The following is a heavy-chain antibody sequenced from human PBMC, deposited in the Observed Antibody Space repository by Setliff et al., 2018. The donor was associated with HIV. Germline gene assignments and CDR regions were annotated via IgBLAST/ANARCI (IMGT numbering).Heavy chain of an antibody. Sequence: GASVKVSCKASGGNFNSFAISWVRQATGQGLEWMGWSSGYNENTKYAKNLQGRATMTTDTPTSTAYRELRSLRYDDTAVYYCARGDVRLRWSSGEFDIWGQGTMVTVSS. D-gene: IGHD4-17*01. J-gene: IGHJ3*02. CDR2: SSGYNENT. CDR3: ARGDVRLRWSSGEFDI. CDR1: GGNFNSFA. V-gene: IGHV1-18*01.